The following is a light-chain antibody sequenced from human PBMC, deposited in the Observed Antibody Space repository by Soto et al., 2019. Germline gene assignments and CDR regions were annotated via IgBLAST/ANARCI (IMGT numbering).Light chain of an antibody. J-gene: IGLJ2*01. CDR2: EVS. CDR1: SSDVGGYNY. V-gene: IGLV2-14*01. CDR3: NSYTSSSTLV. Sequence: QSVLTQPASVSGSPGQSITISCTGTSSDVGGYNYVSWYQHHPGKAPKLMIYEVSDRPSGVSNRFSGSKSGNTAPLTISGLQAEDEADYYCNSYTSSSTLVFGGGTKVTVL.